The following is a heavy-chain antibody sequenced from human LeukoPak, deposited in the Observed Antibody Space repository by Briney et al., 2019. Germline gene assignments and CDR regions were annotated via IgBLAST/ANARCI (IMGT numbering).Heavy chain of an antibody. Sequence: ASVKVSCKASGYTFTGYYMHWVRQAPGQGLEWMGWINPNSGGTNYAQKFQGRVTMTRDTSIRTAYMELSRLRSEDTAVYYCARRAVAAKRGGPYYFDYWGQGTLVTVSS. CDR1: GYTFTGYY. D-gene: IGHD6-19*01. CDR3: ARRAVAAKRGGPYYFDY. J-gene: IGHJ4*02. CDR2: INPNSGGT. V-gene: IGHV1-2*02.